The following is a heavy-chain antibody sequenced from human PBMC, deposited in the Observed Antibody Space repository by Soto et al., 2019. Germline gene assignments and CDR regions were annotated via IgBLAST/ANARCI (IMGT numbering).Heavy chain of an antibody. CDR2: INHSGST. V-gene: IGHV4-34*01. CDR1: GGSFSGYY. J-gene: IGHJ1*01. Sequence: SETLSLTCAVYGGSFSGYYWSWIRQPPGKGLEWIGEINHSGSTNYNPSLKSRVTISVDTSKNQFSLKLSSVTAADTAVYYCASGRNCCSPSCVAEYFHYCGQATLVTVS. CDR3: ASGRNCCSPSCVAEYFHY. D-gene: IGHD2-2*01.